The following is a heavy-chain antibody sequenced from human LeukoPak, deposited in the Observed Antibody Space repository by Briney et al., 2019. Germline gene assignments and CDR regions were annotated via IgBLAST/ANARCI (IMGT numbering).Heavy chain of an antibody. CDR1: GYTFTSYG. Sequence: GASVKVSCKASGYTFTSYGVTWVRQAPGQGLEWMGWISAYYGNTNYVQKLQGRVTMTTDTSTSTAYMELRSLRSDDTAVYYCARESNYYDSSGYPRIYDYWGQGTLVTVSS. J-gene: IGHJ4*02. V-gene: IGHV1-18*01. CDR2: ISAYYGNT. D-gene: IGHD3-22*01. CDR3: ARESNYYDSSGYPRIYDY.